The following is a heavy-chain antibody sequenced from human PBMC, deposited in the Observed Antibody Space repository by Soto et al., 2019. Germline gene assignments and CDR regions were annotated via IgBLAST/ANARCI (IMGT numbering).Heavy chain of an antibody. V-gene: IGHV1-46*01. D-gene: IGHD3-3*01. CDR2: INPSGGST. Sequence: GASVKVSCKASGYTFTSYYMHWVRQAPGQGLEWMGIINPSGGSTSYAQKFQGRVTMTRDTSTSTVYMELSSLRSEDTAVYYCARDAQERFLVWLPSILGMDVWGQGTTVTVSS. CDR1: GYTFTSYY. CDR3: ARDAQERFLVWLPSILGMDV. J-gene: IGHJ6*02.